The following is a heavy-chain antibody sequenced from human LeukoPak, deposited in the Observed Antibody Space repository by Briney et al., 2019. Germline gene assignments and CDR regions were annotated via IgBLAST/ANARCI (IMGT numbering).Heavy chain of an antibody. D-gene: IGHD6-13*01. Sequence: GGSLRLSCAGSGFIFNTYTMNWFRQAPGKGLEWLSSISKTSNYTYYADSLKGRFTISRDNAKNSLYLQMNSLRAEDTAVYYCARDLGAGTRIAAVVDYWGQGTLVTVSS. CDR1: GFIFNTYT. J-gene: IGHJ4*02. CDR2: ISKTSNYT. CDR3: ARDLGAGTRIAAVVDY. V-gene: IGHV3-21*01.